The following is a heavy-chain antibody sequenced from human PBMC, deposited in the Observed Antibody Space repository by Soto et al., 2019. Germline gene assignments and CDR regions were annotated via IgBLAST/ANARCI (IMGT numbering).Heavy chain of an antibody. V-gene: IGHV3-66*01. CDR3: ARAGDFWSGYAFDY. CDR1: GFTVSSNY. Sequence: GGSLRLSCAASGFTVSSNYMSWVRQAPGKGLEWVSVIYSGGSTYYADSVKGRFNISRDNSKNTLYLQMNSLRAEDTAVYYCARAGDFWSGYAFDYWGQGTLVTVSS. CDR2: IYSGGST. D-gene: IGHD3-3*01. J-gene: IGHJ4*02.